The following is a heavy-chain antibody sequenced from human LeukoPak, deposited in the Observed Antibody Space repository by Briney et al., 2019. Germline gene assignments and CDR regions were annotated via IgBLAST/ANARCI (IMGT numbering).Heavy chain of an antibody. CDR2: IYYSGIT. Sequence: SETLSLTCTVSGGSISGYYWNWIRQPPGKGLEWIGYIYYSGITNYNPSLKSRVTISIDTSKNQFSLKLSSVTAADTAVYYCARDNELGIFDYWGQGTLVTVSS. CDR1: GGSISGYY. J-gene: IGHJ4*02. V-gene: IGHV4-59*01. CDR3: ARDNELGIFDY. D-gene: IGHD7-27*01.